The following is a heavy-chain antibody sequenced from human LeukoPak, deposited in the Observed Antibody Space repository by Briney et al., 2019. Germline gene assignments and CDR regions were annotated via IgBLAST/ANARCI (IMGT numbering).Heavy chain of an antibody. D-gene: IGHD2-15*01. CDR1: GYTFTNHY. CDR2: INPKSGDT. CDR3: ARDMCTGGSCYFDY. V-gene: IGHV1-2*02. Sequence: ASVKVSCKPSGYTFTNHYMHWVRQAPGQGLEWMGWINPKSGDTTYAQKFQGRVTMTRDTSISTAYMELSRLRSDDTAVYYCARDMCTGGSCYFDYWGQGTLLTVSS. J-gene: IGHJ4*02.